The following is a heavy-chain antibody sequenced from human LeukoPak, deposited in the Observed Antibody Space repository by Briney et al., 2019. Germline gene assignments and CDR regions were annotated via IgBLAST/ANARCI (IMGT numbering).Heavy chain of an antibody. J-gene: IGHJ4*02. CDR1: GGSISSYY. V-gene: IGHV4-4*07. CDR3: AGASRYCSSTSCGFDY. CDR2: IYTSGST. Sequence: SETLSLTCTVSGGSISSYYWSWIRQPAGKGLEWIGRIYTSGSTNYNPSLKSRVTMSVDTSKNQFSLKLSSVTAADTAVYYCAGASRYCSSTSCGFDYWGQGTLVTVSS. D-gene: IGHD2-2*01.